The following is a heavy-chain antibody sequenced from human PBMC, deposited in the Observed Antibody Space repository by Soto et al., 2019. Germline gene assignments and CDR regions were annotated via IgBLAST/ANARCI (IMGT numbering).Heavy chain of an antibody. V-gene: IGHV3-23*01. CDR1: GFNFSSYA. Sequence: EVQLLESGGGLVQPGGSLRLSCAASGFNFSSYAMSWVRQAPGKGLEWVSAISGSGGSTYYADSVKGRFTIARDNSKNTLYLQMNSLRSEDTAVYYCAKCDSSSSYNWFDPWGQGTLVTVSS. CDR2: ISGSGGST. D-gene: IGHD6-6*01. J-gene: IGHJ5*02. CDR3: AKCDSSSSYNWFDP.